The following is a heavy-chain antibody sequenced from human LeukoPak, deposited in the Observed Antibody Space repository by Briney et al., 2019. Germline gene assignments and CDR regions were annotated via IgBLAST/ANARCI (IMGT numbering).Heavy chain of an antibody. J-gene: IGHJ4*02. V-gene: IGHV1-18*01. CDR1: GYTFTSYG. D-gene: IGHD3-3*01. CDR3: ARGGDYDFWSGYYSNLDY. Sequence: GASVKVSCKASGYTFTSYGISWVRQAPGQGLEWMGWISAYNGNTSYAQKLQGRVTMTTDTSTSTAYMELRSLRSDDTAVYYCARGGDYDFWSGYYSNLDYWGQGTLVTVSS. CDR2: ISAYNGNT.